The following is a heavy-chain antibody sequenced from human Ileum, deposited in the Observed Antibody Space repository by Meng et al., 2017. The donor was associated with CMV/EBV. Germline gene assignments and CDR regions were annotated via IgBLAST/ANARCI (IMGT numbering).Heavy chain of an antibody. CDR1: GYTFTGYD. Sequence: QVHRGQAGAGVKKPRACLKVSCKSSGYTFTGYDMHWVRPAPGQGLEWMGRINPDTGGTNYAQKFQGRVTMTRDTSISTAYMELSRLTSDDTAVYFCMTVTGNYLYWGQGALVTVSS. J-gene: IGHJ4*02. CDR2: INPDTGGT. V-gene: IGHV1-2*06. D-gene: IGHD1-7*01. CDR3: MTVTGNYLY.